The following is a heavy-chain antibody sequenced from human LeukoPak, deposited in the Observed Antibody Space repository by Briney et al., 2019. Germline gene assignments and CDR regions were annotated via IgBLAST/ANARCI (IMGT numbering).Heavy chain of an antibody. CDR3: ARGLSAAAGTQDSYQFDY. V-gene: IGHV1-18*01. J-gene: IGHJ4*02. CDR2: ISAYNGNT. D-gene: IGHD6-13*01. Sequence: GASVKVSCKASGYTFTSYGISWVRQAPGQGLEWMGWISAYNGNTNYAQKLQGRATMTTETSTTTAYMELRSLRSDDTAVYYCARGLSAAAGTQDSYQFDYWGQGTLVTVSS. CDR1: GYTFTSYG.